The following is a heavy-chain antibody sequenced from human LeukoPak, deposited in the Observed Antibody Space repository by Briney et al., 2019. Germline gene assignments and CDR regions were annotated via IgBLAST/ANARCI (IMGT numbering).Heavy chain of an antibody. Sequence: PGRSLRLSCAASGFTFSTYAMHWVRQAPGKGLEWVAFISYDGTNKYCADSVKGRFTISRDLSKNSLYLQMNSLKVEDTAIYYCVRGRDSFDYWGQGTLVTVSS. V-gene: IGHV3-30-3*01. CDR1: GFTFSTYA. CDR2: ISYDGTNK. CDR3: VRGRDSFDY. J-gene: IGHJ4*02.